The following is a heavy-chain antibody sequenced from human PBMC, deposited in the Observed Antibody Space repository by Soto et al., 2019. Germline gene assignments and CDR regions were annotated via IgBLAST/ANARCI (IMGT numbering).Heavy chain of an antibody. CDR2: TYYRSKWYN. CDR3: ARVIAAAGNYYYYGMDV. D-gene: IGHD6-13*01. J-gene: IGHJ6*02. CDR1: GDSVSSNSAA. V-gene: IGHV6-1*01. Sequence: SQTLSLTCAISGDSVSSNSAAWNWTRQSPSRGLEWLGRTYYRSKWYNDYAVSVKSRITINPDTSKNQFSLQLNSVTPEDTAVYYCARVIAAAGNYYYYGMDVWGQGTTVTVSS.